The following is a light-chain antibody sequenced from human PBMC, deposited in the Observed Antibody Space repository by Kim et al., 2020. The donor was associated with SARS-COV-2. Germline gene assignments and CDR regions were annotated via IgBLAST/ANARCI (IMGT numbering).Light chain of an antibody. J-gene: IGKJ1*01. CDR1: QDISNY. CDR2: AAS. Sequence: PASVGDRVTITCRASQDISNYLAWYQQKPGEVPRLLIYAASTLQSGVPSRFSGTGSGTDFTLTISSLQPEDVATYYCQKYYSDPSFGPGTKVDIK. V-gene: IGKV1-27*01. CDR3: QKYYSDPS.